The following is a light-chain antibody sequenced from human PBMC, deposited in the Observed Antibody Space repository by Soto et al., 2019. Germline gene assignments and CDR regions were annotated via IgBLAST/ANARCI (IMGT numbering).Light chain of an antibody. V-gene: IGKV1-39*01. CDR2: EAS. Sequence: DIRSTQSPSSLSSSVGDRVAITCLASQSIDTHLNWYQQHPGKAPNALIYEASNLQSGVPSRFSGSGSGTDFTLTISGLQPDDSATYYCHQTYSPPDTFGQGTKVDIK. CDR1: QSIDTH. J-gene: IGKJ1*01. CDR3: HQTYSPPDT.